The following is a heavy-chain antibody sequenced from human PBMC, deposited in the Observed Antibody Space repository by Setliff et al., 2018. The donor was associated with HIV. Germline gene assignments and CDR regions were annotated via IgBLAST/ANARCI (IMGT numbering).Heavy chain of an antibody. CDR3: ARAEQLALGDYYYMDV. CDR2: IYTSGST. V-gene: IGHV4-4*07. CDR1: GGSISSYY. Sequence: SETLSLTCTVSGGSISSYYWSWIRQPAGKGLEWIGGIYTSGSTNYNPSLKSRVTMSVDTSKNQFSLKLSSVTAADTAVYYCARAEQLALGDYYYMDVWGKGTTVTVS. D-gene: IGHD6-6*01. J-gene: IGHJ6*03.